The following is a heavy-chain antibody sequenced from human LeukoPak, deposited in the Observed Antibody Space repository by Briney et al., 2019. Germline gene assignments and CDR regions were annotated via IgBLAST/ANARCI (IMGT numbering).Heavy chain of an antibody. J-gene: IGHJ4*02. CDR2: LDTDGSDT. Sequence: GGSLRLSCAASGFTFSNYWMHWVRQAPGKGLVWVSRLDTDGSDTSYADSVKGRFTISRDNAKNSLYLQMNNLRAEDTALYYCAKDIWGGSPDGYNRFDYWGQGTLVTVSS. CDR3: AKDIWGGSPDGYNRFDY. CDR1: GFTFSNYW. D-gene: IGHD5-24*01. V-gene: IGHV3-74*01.